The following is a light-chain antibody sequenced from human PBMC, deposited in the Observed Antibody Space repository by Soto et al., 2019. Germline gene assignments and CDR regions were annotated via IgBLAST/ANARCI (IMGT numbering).Light chain of an antibody. CDR1: SSDVGGYNY. J-gene: IGLJ1*01. CDR3: SSYTSSSTYV. V-gene: IGLV2-14*01. Sequence: QSALTQPASVSGSPGQSIAISCTGTSSDVGGYNYVSWYQQHPGKAPKLMVYDVNDRPSGVSDRFSGSKSGNTASLTISGLQAEDEADYYSSSYTSSSTYVFGTGTKLTVL. CDR2: DVN.